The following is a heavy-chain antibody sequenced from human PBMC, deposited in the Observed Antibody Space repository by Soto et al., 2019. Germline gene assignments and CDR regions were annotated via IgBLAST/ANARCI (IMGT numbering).Heavy chain of an antibody. J-gene: IGHJ4*02. D-gene: IGHD2-15*01. Sequence: EVQLVESGGGVVQPGGSLRLSCTASGFTFGDYTMHWVRQAPGKGLEWVSLITWDGINIEYADSVRGRFTISGDNSKNSLYLQMNGLRHEDTAFYYCAKDGIAWHWGQGTLVTVSS. CDR2: ITWDGINI. CDR3: AKDGIAWH. V-gene: IGHV3-43*01. CDR1: GFTFGDYT.